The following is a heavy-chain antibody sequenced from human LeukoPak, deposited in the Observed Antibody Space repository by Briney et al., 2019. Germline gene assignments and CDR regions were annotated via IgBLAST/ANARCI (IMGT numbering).Heavy chain of an antibody. J-gene: IGHJ4*02. V-gene: IGHV3-49*04. Sequence: GGSLRLSCAASGFTFSSYAMSWVRQAPGKGLEWVGFIRSKAYGGTTEYAASVKGRFTISRDDSKSIAYLQMNSLKTEDTAVYYCTRRRPYYDSSGYYFDYWGQGTLVTVSS. D-gene: IGHD3-22*01. CDR2: IRSKAYGGTT. CDR3: TRRRPYYDSSGYYFDY. CDR1: GFTFSSYA.